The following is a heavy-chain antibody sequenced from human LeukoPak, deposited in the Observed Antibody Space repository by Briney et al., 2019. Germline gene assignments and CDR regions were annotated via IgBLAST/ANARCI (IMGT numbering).Heavy chain of an antibody. V-gene: IGHV3-66*01. CDR1: GLMVSSNY. Sequence: GGSLRLSCTASGLMVSSNYMSWVRQAPGKGLEWVSLIPSGGDTYYADSVKGRFTISRDKSKNTLYLQMNTLRAEDTAVYRCARDWGTYYDILTGDYPSYGMDVWGQGTTVTVSS. CDR3: ARDWGTYYDILTGDYPSYGMDV. D-gene: IGHD3-9*01. CDR2: IPSGGDT. J-gene: IGHJ6*02.